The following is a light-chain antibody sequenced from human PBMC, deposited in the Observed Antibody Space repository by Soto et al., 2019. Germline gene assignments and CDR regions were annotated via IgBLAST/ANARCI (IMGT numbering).Light chain of an antibody. CDR1: QSVSSSY. CDR3: QQYGSSPLT. J-gene: IGKJ4*01. Sequence: IVLTQSPGTLSLSPGERAPLSCRASQSVSSSYLAWYQQKPGQAPRLPIYGASSRATGIPDRFSGSGSGTDFTLTISRLEPEDFAVYYCQQYGSSPLTFGGGTKVDIK. V-gene: IGKV3-20*01. CDR2: GAS.